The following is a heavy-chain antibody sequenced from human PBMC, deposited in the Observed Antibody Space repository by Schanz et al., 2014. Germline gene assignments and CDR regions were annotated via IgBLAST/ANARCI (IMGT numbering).Heavy chain of an antibody. CDR1: GYRFTDYH. V-gene: IGHV1-2*02. CDR3: ARAGYCRDSGCYSLGIEY. CDR2: ISPNNGGS. J-gene: IGHJ4*02. Sequence: QVQLVQSGAEVKKPGASVKVSCKASGYRFTDYHIHWVRQAPGQGLEWMGWISPNNGGSNHAQKFQGRVTVTRDTSISTAYMELSSLRSDDTAVYYCARAGYCRDSGCYSLGIEYWGQGTLVTVSS. D-gene: IGHD2-15*01.